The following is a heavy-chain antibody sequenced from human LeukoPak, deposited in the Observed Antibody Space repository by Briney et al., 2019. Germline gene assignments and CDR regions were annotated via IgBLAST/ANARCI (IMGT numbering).Heavy chain of an antibody. J-gene: IGHJ4*02. D-gene: IGHD6-13*01. V-gene: IGHV3-21*01. Sequence: PGGSLRLSCAASGFTFSSYSMNWVRQAPGKGLEWVSSISSSSSYIYYADSVKGRFTIPRDNAKNSLYLQMNSLRAEDTAVYYCARGGSQQLVPDYWGQGTLVTVSS. CDR2: ISSSSSYI. CDR3: ARGGSQQLVPDY. CDR1: GFTFSSYS.